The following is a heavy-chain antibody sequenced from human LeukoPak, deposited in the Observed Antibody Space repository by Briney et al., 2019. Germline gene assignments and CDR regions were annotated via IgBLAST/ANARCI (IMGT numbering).Heavy chain of an antibody. J-gene: IGHJ5*02. CDR2: IRSKAYGGTT. CDR3: TRDSVGATAWFDP. V-gene: IGHV3-49*03. Sequence: GGSLRLSCTASGFTFGDYAVSWFRQAPGKGLEWVGFIRSKAYGGTTEYAASVKGRFTISRDDSKSIAYLQMNSPKTEDTAVSYCTRDSVGATAWFDPWGQGTLVTVSS. CDR1: GFTFGDYA. D-gene: IGHD1-26*01.